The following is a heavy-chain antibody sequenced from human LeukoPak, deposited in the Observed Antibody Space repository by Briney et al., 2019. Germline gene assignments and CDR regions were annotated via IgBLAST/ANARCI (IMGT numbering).Heavy chain of an antibody. D-gene: IGHD2-15*01. CDR3: AIGRGGGKKYYYYMDV. CDR1: GGTFSSYA. V-gene: IGHV1-69*13. Sequence: AVKVSCKASGGTFSSYAISWVRQAPGQGLQWMGGIIPIFGTANYAQKFQGRVTITADESTSTAYMELSSLRSEDTAVYDCAIGRGGGKKYYYYMDVWGKGTTVTISS. CDR2: IIPIFGTA. J-gene: IGHJ6*03.